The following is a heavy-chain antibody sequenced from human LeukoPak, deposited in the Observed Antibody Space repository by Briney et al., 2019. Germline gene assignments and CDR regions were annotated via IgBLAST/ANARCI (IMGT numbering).Heavy chain of an antibody. CDR2: ISGSGGST. CDR1: GFTFSSYA. D-gene: IGHD3-16*02. V-gene: IGHV3-23*01. Sequence: PGGSLRLSCAASGFTFSSYAMSWVRQAPGKGLEWVSAISGSGGSTYYADSVKGRFTISRDNSKNTLYLQMSSLRAEDTAVYYCAKEHDYVWGSYRPLDYWGQGTLVTVSS. CDR3: AKEHDYVWGSYRPLDY. J-gene: IGHJ4*02.